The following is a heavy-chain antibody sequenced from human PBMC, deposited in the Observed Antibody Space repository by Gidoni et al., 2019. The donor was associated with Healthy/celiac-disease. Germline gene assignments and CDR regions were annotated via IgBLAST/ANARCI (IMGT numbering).Heavy chain of an antibody. Sequence: QVQLVQPGAELKKPGASAKFSFNASGYTFTGYYMHWVRQAPGQGLEWMGWISPNSGGTNYAQKFQGRVTMTRDTSISTTYMELSRLRADDTAVYYYARGGSYKYNWFDPWGQGTLVTVSS. CDR1: GYTFTGYY. J-gene: IGHJ5*02. CDR3: ARGGSYKYNWFDP. D-gene: IGHD1-26*01. V-gene: IGHV1-2*02. CDR2: ISPNSGGT.